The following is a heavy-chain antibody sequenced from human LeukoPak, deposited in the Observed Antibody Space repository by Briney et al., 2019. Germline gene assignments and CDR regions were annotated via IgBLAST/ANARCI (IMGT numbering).Heavy chain of an antibody. CDR3: VRDNLEWGSVFDY. J-gene: IGHJ4*02. CDR1: GFAFSGYA. D-gene: IGHD3-16*01. CDR2: ISGSGSRT. V-gene: IGHV3-23*01. Sequence: GGSLRLSCAASGFAFSGYAMSWVRQSPGKGLEWVSAISGSGSRTYYADSVKGRFTTSRDNAKNTLFLHINSLRAEDTGVYYCVRDNLEWGSVFDYWGQGTLVTVSS.